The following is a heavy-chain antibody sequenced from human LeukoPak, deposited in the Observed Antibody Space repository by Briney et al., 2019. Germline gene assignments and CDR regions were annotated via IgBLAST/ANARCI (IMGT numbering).Heavy chain of an antibody. CDR1: GVSFSGYY. CDR2: INHSGST. Sequence: SETLSLTCAVYGVSFSGYYWSWIRQPPGKGLEWIGEINHSGSTNYNPSLKSRVTISVDTSKNQFSLKLSSVTAADTAVYYCARVSLWGIVGATYWGQGTLVTVSS. D-gene: IGHD1-26*01. J-gene: IGHJ4*02. V-gene: IGHV4-34*01. CDR3: ARVSLWGIVGATY.